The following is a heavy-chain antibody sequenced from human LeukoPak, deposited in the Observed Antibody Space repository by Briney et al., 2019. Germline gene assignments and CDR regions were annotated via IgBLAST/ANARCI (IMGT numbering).Heavy chain of an antibody. V-gene: IGHV3-43D*03. D-gene: IGHD6-19*01. CDR2: ISWDGGSS. J-gene: IGHJ4*02. CDR1: GFTFDDYA. Sequence: GGSLRLSCAASGFTFDDYAMHWVRQAPGKGLEWVSLISWDGGSSYYADSVKGRFTISRDSSKNSLYLQMNSLRAQDTALYYCAKDSKAVTGTGNIDYWGQGTLVPVSS. CDR3: AKDSKAVTGTGNIDY.